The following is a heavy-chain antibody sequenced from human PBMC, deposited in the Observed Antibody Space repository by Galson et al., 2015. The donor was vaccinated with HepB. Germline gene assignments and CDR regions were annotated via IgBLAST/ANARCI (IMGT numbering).Heavy chain of an antibody. CDR2: INPSGGST. CDR3: AYSSSWQHAQYYFDY. J-gene: IGHJ4*02. V-gene: IGHV1-46*04. D-gene: IGHD6-13*01. CDR1: GYTFTSHY. Sequence: SVKVSCKASGYTFTSHYMHWVRQAPGQGLEWMGIINPSGGSTAYAEKLQGRVTVTRDTSTSTVYMELSSLRSEETAVYYCAYSSSWQHAQYYFDYWGQGTLVTVSS.